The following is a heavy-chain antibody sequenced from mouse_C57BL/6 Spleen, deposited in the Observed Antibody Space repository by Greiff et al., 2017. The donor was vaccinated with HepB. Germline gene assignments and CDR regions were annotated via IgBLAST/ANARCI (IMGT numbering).Heavy chain of an antibody. Sequence: EVKLMESGGDLVKPGGSLKLSCAASGFTFSSYGMSWVRQTPDKRLEWVATISSGGSYTYYPDSVKGRFTISRDNAKNTLYLQMSSLKSEDTAMYYCARQDDYDQRAWFAYWGQGTLVTVSA. J-gene: IGHJ3*01. CDR3: ARQDDYDQRAWFAY. V-gene: IGHV5-6*01. CDR1: GFTFSSYG. CDR2: ISSGGSYT. D-gene: IGHD2-4*01.